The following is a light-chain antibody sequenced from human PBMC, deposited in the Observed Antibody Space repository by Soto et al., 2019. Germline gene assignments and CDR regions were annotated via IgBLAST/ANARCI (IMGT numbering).Light chain of an antibody. V-gene: IGKV1-13*02. Sequence: AIQLTQSPSSLSASVGDRVTITCRASQGISSALAWYQQKPGKAPKLLIYGASSLESGVPSRFSGSGSGTYFTLTISSLQPEDFATYYCQHFNSYFALTFGGGTKVEIK. CDR3: QHFNSYFALT. CDR1: QGISSA. CDR2: GAS. J-gene: IGKJ4*01.